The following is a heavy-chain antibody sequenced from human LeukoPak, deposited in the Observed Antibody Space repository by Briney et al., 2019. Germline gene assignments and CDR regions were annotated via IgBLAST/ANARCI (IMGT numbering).Heavy chain of an antibody. V-gene: IGHV1-2*02. D-gene: IGHD2-8*01. J-gene: IGHJ4*02. CDR3: ARAPAVGYAARSFDY. CDR1: GYTFTGYY. Sequence: ASVKVSCKASGYTFTGYYIHWVRQAPGQGLEWMGWINPNGGGANYAQNFQGRVTLTRDTSISTAYMDLNRLRSDDTAVYYCARAPAVGYAARSFDYWGQGTLVTVSS. CDR2: INPNGGGA.